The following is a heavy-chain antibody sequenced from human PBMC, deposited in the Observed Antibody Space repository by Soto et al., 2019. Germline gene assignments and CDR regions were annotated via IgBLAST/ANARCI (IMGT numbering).Heavy chain of an antibody. V-gene: IGHV3-30-3*01. CDR2: ISYDGSNK. Sequence: GSLRLTCAASGFTFSSYAMHWVRQAPGKGLEWVAVISYDGSNKYYADSVKGRFTISRDNSKNTLYLQMNSLRAEDTAVYYCAKVIITFGGSRYGLDVWGQGTTVTVSS. J-gene: IGHJ6*02. CDR3: AKVIITFGGSRYGLDV. D-gene: IGHD3-16*01. CDR1: GFTFSSYA.